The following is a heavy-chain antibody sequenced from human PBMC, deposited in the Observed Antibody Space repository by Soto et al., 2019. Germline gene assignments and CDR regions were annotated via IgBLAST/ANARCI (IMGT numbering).Heavy chain of an antibody. Sequence: EVPLVESGGGLIQPGGSLRLSCAASGFTVSSNYMSWVRQAPGKGLEWVSVIYSGGSTYYADSVKGRFTISRDNSKNTLYLQMNSLRAEDTAVYYCARDKRYCISTSCYRYYGMDVWGQGTTVTVSS. CDR2: IYSGGST. J-gene: IGHJ6*02. CDR3: ARDKRYCISTSCYRYYGMDV. D-gene: IGHD2-2*01. CDR1: GFTVSSNY. V-gene: IGHV3-53*01.